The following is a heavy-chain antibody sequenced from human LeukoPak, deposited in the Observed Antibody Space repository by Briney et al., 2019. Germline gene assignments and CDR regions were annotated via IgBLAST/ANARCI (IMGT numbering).Heavy chain of an antibody. J-gene: IGHJ3*02. Sequence: SGGSLRLYCAASGFTFSSYWMHWVRQAPGKGLVWVSRINSDGSSTSYADSVKGRFTISRDNAKNTLYLQMNCLRAEDTAVYYCARELRGYSYGDAFDIWGQGTMVTVSS. CDR3: ARELRGYSYGDAFDI. CDR2: INSDGSST. CDR1: GFTFSSYW. D-gene: IGHD5-18*01. V-gene: IGHV3-74*01.